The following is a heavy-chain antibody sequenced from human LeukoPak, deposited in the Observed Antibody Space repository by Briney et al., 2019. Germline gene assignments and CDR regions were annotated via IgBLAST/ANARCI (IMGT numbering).Heavy chain of an antibody. J-gene: IGHJ4*02. CDR2: INHSGST. D-gene: IGHD6-19*01. V-gene: IGHV4-34*01. Sequence: SETLSLTCAVYGGSFSGYYWSWIRQPPGKGLEWIGEINHSGSTNYNPSLKSRVTISVDTSKNQFSLQLSSVTAADTAVYYCARGLRDSSGPAYYFDYWGQGTLVTVS. CDR1: GGSFSGYY. CDR3: ARGLRDSSGPAYYFDY.